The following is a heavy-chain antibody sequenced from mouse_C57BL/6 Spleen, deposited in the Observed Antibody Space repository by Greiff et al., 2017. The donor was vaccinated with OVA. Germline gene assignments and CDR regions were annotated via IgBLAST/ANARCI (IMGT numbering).Heavy chain of an antibody. J-gene: IGHJ4*01. Sequence: VQLQQSGPELVKPGASVKIPCKASGYTFTDYNMDWVKQSHGKSLEWIGDINPNNGGTIYNQKFKGKATLTVDKSSSTAYVELRSLTSEDTAVYYCARSYSNYPYAMDYWGQGTSVTVSS. CDR1: GYTFTDYN. CDR2: INPNNGGT. CDR3: ARSYSNYPYAMDY. D-gene: IGHD2-5*01. V-gene: IGHV1-18*01.